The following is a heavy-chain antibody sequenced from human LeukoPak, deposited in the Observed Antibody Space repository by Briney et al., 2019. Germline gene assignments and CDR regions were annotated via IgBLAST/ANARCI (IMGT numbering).Heavy chain of an antibody. Sequence: PGGSLRLSCAASGFTFTSFSFNWVRQAPGKGLEWVSSINTVATYIYYADSVRGRFTISRDNAKNSVYLQMDSLRAEDTGVYYCAILRRNGDSGGFYYYYDYWGQGTLVTVSS. CDR3: AILRRNGDSGGFYYYYDY. V-gene: IGHV3-21*01. CDR1: GFTFTSFS. D-gene: IGHD3-22*01. J-gene: IGHJ4*02. CDR2: INTVATYI.